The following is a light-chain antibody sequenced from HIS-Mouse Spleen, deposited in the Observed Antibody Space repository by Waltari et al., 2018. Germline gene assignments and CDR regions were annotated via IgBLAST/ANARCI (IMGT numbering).Light chain of an antibody. CDR2: DVS. J-gene: IGLJ1*01. V-gene: IGLV2-14*03. CDR1: SSYVGGYNY. Sequence: QSALTQPASVSGSPGQSITISCPGTSSYVGGYNYVSWYQQHPGKAPKLMIYDVSNRPSGVSNRFSGSKSGNTASLTISGLQAEDEADYYCSSYTSSSTQVFGTGTKVTVL. CDR3: SSYTSSSTQV.